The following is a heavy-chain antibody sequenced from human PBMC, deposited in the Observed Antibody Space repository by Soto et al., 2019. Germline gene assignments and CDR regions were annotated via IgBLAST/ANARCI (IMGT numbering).Heavy chain of an antibody. CDR3: ARAYCSSSSCYNYYSNGMDV. D-gene: IGHD2-2*01. Sequence: QVQLVQSGGEVKKPGASVKVSCKASGYRFSDNGISWVRQAPGQSLEWMGWIHGGNGNTEYSQKFQGRVTITRDTSASTAYMELRSLRSEDTAVFYCARAYCSSSSCYNYYSNGMDVWGQGTTVTVS. CDR1: GYRFSDNG. CDR2: IHGGNGNT. J-gene: IGHJ6*02. V-gene: IGHV1-18*04.